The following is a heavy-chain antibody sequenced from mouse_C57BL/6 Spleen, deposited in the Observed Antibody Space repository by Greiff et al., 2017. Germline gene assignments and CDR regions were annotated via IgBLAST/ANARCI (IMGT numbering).Heavy chain of an antibody. V-gene: IGHV1-80*01. J-gene: IGHJ1*03. CDR2: IYPGDGDT. CDR1: GYAFSSYW. D-gene: IGHD2-3*01. Sequence: QVQLKQSGAELVKPGASVKISCKASGYAFSSYWMNWVKRRPGKGLEWIGQIYPGDGDTNYNGKFKGKATLTADKSSSTAYMQLSSLTSEDSAVYFCARSGGDPDGDGRWYFDVWGTGTTVTVSS. CDR3: ARSGGDPDGDGRWYFDV.